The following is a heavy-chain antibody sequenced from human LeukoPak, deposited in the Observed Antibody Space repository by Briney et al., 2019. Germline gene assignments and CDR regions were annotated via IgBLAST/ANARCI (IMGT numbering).Heavy chain of an antibody. CDR1: GGSITGSSYY. Sequence: PSETLSLTCTVSGGSITGSSYYWGWIRQPPGKGLEGIGSMYYSGSTYYNPSLKGRVTIPVDTSKNQFSLRLSSVTAADTAVYYCARQYYDNTGYYYFDYWGQGNLVTVSS. CDR3: ARQYYDNTGYYYFDY. J-gene: IGHJ4*02. CDR2: MYYSGST. D-gene: IGHD3-22*01. V-gene: IGHV4-39*01.